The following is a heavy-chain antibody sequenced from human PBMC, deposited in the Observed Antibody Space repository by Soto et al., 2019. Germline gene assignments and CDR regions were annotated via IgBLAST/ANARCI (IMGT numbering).Heavy chain of an antibody. CDR3: ARLNVVRGTATRGAFDI. Sequence: EVQLVQSGAEVKKPGESLKISCKGSGYSFTSYWIGWVRQMPGKGLEWMGIMHPGDSDTRYSPSFQGQVTISADKSISPAYLQWSSLKASDTAMYYCARLNVVRGTATRGAFDIWGQGTMVTVSS. V-gene: IGHV5-51*03. CDR2: MHPGDSDT. D-gene: IGHD3-10*01. CDR1: GYSFTSYW. J-gene: IGHJ3*02.